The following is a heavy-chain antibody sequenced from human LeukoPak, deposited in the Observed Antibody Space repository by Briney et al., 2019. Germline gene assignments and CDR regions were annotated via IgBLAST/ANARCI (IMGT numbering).Heavy chain of an antibody. CDR2: IYYSGST. CDR3: ARALDDYGDYPPFDY. Sequence: PSETLSLTCTVSGGSISSYYWSWIRQPPGKGLEWIGYIYYSGSTNYNPSLKSRVTISVDTSKNQFSLKLSSVTAADTAVYYCARALDDYGDYPPFDYWGQGTLVPVSS. D-gene: IGHD4-17*01. J-gene: IGHJ4*02. V-gene: IGHV4-59*01. CDR1: GGSISSYY.